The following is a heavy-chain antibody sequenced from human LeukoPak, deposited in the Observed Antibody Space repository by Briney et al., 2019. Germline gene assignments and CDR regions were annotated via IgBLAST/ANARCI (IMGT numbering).Heavy chain of an antibody. V-gene: IGHV3-11*06. CDR1: GFTFSDYY. CDR2: ISSSSSYI. D-gene: IGHD1-26*01. CDR3: ARDRSGSYYYYYGMDV. J-gene: IGHJ6*02. Sequence: PGGSLRLSCAASGFTFSDYYMSWIRQAPGKGLEWVSYISSSSSYIYYADSVKGRFTISRDNAKNSLYLQMNSLRAEDTAVYYCARDRSGSYYYYYGMDVWGQGTTVTVSS.